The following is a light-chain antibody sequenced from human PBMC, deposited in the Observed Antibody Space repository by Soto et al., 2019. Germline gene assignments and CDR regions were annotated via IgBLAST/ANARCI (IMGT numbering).Light chain of an antibody. CDR1: SSDVGNYNL. V-gene: IGLV2-23*01. CDR3: CSLEGSNALVV. J-gene: IGLJ2*01. Sequence: QSALTQPASVSGSPGQSITISCTGVSSDVGNYNLVSWYQQHPAKAPKLIIYEDDKRPSGVSNRFSGSKSGFTASLTISGLRAEDEADYYCCSLEGSNALVVFGGGTKLTVL. CDR2: EDD.